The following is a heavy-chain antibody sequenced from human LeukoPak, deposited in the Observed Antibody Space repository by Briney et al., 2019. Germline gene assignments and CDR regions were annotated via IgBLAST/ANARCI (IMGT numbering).Heavy chain of an antibody. CDR3: ASGDDYGDYFPSFDY. CDR2: ISAYNGNT. D-gene: IGHD4-17*01. Sequence: GASVKVSCKASGYTFTSYGISWVRQAPGQGLEWMGWISAYNGNTNYAQKLQGRVTMTTDTSTNTAYMELRSLRSDDTAVYYCASGDDYGDYFPSFDYWGQGTLVTVSS. CDR1: GYTFTSYG. J-gene: IGHJ4*02. V-gene: IGHV1-18*01.